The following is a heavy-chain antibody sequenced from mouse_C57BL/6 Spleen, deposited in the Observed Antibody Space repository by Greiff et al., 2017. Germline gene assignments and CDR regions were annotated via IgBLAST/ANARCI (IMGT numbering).Heavy chain of an antibody. CDR1: GYTFTDSY. CDR2: IYPGSGNT. V-gene: IGHV1-76*01. J-gene: IGHJ2*01. D-gene: IGHD2-1*01. CDR3: ARRLLYGNGFDY. Sequence: QVQLKESGAELVRPGASVKLSCKASGYTFTDSYINWVKQRPGQGLEWIARIYPGSGNTNYNEKFKGKATLTADKSSSTAYMQLSSLTSEDSAVYFCARRLLYGNGFDYWGQGTTLTVSS.